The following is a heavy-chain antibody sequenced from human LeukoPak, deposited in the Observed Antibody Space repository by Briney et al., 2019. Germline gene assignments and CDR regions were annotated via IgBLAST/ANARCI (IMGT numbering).Heavy chain of an antibody. CDR2: IYYGGST. J-gene: IGHJ4*02. Sequence: SETLSLTCTVSGGSISSSTYYWGWIRQAPGKGLEWIGSIYYGGSTSYAPSLKSRITISVDTSKNQFSLKLRSVPAADTAVYYCARHDCGGGCFSRPNYYFDSWGQGTLVSVSS. V-gene: IGHV4-39*01. CDR3: ARHDCGGGCFSRPNYYFDS. D-gene: IGHD2-21*02. CDR1: GGSISSSTYY.